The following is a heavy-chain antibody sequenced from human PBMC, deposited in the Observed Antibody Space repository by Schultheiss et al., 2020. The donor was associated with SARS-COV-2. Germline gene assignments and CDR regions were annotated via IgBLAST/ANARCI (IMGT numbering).Heavy chain of an antibody. V-gene: IGHV7-4-1*02. D-gene: IGHD2-15*01. CDR2: INTNTGNP. J-gene: IGHJ6*02. Sequence: SVKVSCKASGYTFTSYAMNWVRQAPGQGLEWMGWINTNTGNPTYAQGFTGRFVFSLDTSVSTAYLQISSLKAEDTAVYYCARDTGFIVLYGMDVWGQGTTVTVSS. CDR3: ARDTGFIVLYGMDV. CDR1: GYTFTSYA.